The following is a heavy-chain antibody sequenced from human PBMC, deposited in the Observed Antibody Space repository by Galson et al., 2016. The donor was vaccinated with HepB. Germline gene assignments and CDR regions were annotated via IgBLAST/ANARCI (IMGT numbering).Heavy chain of an antibody. Sequence: SLRLSCAASGFTIDDYAMHWVRQAPGKGLEWVSGISWNSNNIDYADSVKGRFTISRDNAKNSLYLQMSSLRPEDTAFYYCVKGILAGPPGTFFHYWGQGSLVTVSS. CDR3: VKGILAGPPGTFFHY. CDR2: ISWNSNNI. J-gene: IGHJ4*02. CDR1: GFTIDDYA. D-gene: IGHD2/OR15-2a*01. V-gene: IGHV3-9*01.